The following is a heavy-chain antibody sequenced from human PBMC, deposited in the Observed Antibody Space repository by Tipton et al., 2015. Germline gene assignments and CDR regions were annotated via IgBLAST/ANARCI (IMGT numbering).Heavy chain of an antibody. CDR3: ARGGNNWFDP. J-gene: IGHJ5*02. V-gene: IGHV4-59*01. D-gene: IGHD2-15*01. CDR1: GTSIRSYY. CDR2: IYYIGNT. Sequence: TLSLTCNVSGTSIRSYYWSWIRQPPGKGLEWIGYIYYIGNTNYNPSLKSRVTISVDTSKNQFSLKLISVNAADTAVYYCARGGNNWFDPWGQGTLVTVSS.